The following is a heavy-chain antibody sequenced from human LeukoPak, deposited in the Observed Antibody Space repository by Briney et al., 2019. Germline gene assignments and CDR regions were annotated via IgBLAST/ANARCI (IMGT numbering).Heavy chain of an antibody. CDR2: IKQDGSEK. V-gene: IGHV3-7*01. J-gene: IGHJ4*02. Sequence: GGSLTLPCAASGFTFSRYWMICVRQAPGKGLEWVANIKQDGSEKYYVDSVKGRFTISRDNAKNSVSLQMNSLGAEDKAVYYCASLYSSKFDYWGQGTLVTVSS. CDR3: ASLYSSKFDY. CDR1: GFTFSRYW. D-gene: IGHD6-13*01.